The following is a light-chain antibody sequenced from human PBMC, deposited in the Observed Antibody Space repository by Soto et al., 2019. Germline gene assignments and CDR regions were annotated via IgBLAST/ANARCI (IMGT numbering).Light chain of an antibody. V-gene: IGKV1-5*01. CDR2: DAS. J-gene: IGKJ5*01. Sequence: IRMALSASTLSASLGDRVTITCRASQSINKWLAWHQQKPGKAPKLLIYDASSLQSGVPPRFSGSGSGTEFTLTISSLQSEDFAVYYCQQYNNWPCITFGQGTRLENK. CDR3: QQYNNWPCIT. CDR1: QSINKW.